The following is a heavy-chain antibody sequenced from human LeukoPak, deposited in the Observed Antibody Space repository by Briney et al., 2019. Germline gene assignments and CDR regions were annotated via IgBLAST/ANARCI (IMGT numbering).Heavy chain of an antibody. V-gene: IGHV3-30*02. CDR3: AKDINSHCRGDCSDY. D-gene: IGHD2-15*01. J-gene: IGHJ4*02. CDR2: MRNDGSNK. CDR1: GFTFSKHG. Sequence: GGSLRLSCVASGFTFSKHGMHWVRQAPGKGLEWVAFMRNDGSNKYYVDSVKGRFTISRDNSKNTVDLQMNSLRAEDTAVYYCAKDINSHCRGDCSDYWGQGTLVIVSS.